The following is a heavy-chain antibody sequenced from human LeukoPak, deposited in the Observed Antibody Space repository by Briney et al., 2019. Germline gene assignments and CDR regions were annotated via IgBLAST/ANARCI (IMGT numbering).Heavy chain of an antibody. CDR1: GGSFSGYY. D-gene: IGHD3-3*01. V-gene: IGHV4-34*01. CDR3: ARESWSGYYDDY. J-gene: IGHJ4*02. CDR2: INHSGST. Sequence: SETLSLTCAVYGGSFSGYYWSWIRQPPGKGLEWIGEINHSGSTNYNPSLKSRVAISVDTSKKQFSLKLSSVTAADTAVYFCARESWSGYYDDYWGQGTLVTVSS.